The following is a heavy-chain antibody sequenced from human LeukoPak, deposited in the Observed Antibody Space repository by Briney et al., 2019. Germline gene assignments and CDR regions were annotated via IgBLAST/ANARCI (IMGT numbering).Heavy chain of an antibody. Sequence: ASVKVSCKASGYTFTSYVLNWVRQAPGQGLECMGRINTNTGNPTYAQGFTGRFVFSLDTSVSTAYLQISSLKAGDTALYYCARASTPKVGATIYYFDYWGQGTLVTVSS. D-gene: IGHD1-26*01. CDR2: INTNTGNP. CDR3: ARASTPKVGATIYYFDY. V-gene: IGHV7-4-1*02. J-gene: IGHJ4*02. CDR1: GYTFTSYV.